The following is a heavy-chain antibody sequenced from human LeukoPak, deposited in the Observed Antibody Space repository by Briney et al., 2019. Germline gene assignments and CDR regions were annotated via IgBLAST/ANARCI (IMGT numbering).Heavy chain of an antibody. CDR1: GFTFSSYA. J-gene: IGHJ4*02. D-gene: IGHD6-13*01. V-gene: IGHV3-30-3*01. Sequence: GGSLRLSCAASGFTFSSYAMHWVRQAPGKGLEGVAVISYDGSNKYYADSAKGRFTISRDNSKNTLYLQMTSLRAEDTAVYYCARGQVYSSSWYPLDYYFDYWRQGTLVTVSS. CDR3: ARGQVYSSSWYPLDYYFDY. CDR2: ISYDGSNK.